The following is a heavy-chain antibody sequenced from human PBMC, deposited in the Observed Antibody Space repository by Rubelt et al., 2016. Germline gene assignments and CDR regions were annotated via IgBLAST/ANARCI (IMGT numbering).Heavy chain of an antibody. Sequence: QVQLVQSGAEVKKPGSSVKVSCKASGGTFSSYAISWVRQDPGQVIEWMGGIIPIFGTAKYVQEVPGRVTITADKATRTAYMELSSLGSEDTAVYYCARAYDSSGWDRLDYWGQGTLVTVSS. D-gene: IGHD6-19*01. J-gene: IGHJ4*02. V-gene: IGHV1-69*06. CDR3: ARAYDSSGWDRLDY. CDR1: GGTFSSYA. CDR2: IIPIFGTA.